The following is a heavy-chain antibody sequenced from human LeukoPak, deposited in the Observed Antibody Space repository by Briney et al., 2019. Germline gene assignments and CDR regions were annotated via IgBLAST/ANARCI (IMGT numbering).Heavy chain of an antibody. CDR1: GFTSSSYA. Sequence: GGSLRLSCAASGFTSSSYAMSWVRQAPGKGLEWVSAISGSGGSTYYADSVKGRFTISRDNSKNTLYLQMNSLRAEDTAVYYCAKDSLWYYDSSGYYPEYFQHWGQGTLVTVSS. V-gene: IGHV3-23*01. CDR3: AKDSLWYYDSSGYYPEYFQH. CDR2: ISGSGGST. D-gene: IGHD3-22*01. J-gene: IGHJ1*01.